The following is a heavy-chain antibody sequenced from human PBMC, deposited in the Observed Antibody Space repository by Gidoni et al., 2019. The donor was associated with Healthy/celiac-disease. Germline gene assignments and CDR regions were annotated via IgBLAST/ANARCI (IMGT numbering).Heavy chain of an antibody. CDR1: GYTFTSYA. J-gene: IGHJ3*02. CDR3: ARDTSVVISAFDI. D-gene: IGHD3-22*01. Sequence: QVQLVQSGAEVKKPGASVKVSCKASGYTFTSYAMHWVRQAPGQRLEWMGWINAGNGNTKYSQKFQGRVTITRDTSASTAYMELSSLRSEDTAVYYCARDTSVVISAFDIWGQGTMVTVSS. CDR2: INAGNGNT. V-gene: IGHV1-3*01.